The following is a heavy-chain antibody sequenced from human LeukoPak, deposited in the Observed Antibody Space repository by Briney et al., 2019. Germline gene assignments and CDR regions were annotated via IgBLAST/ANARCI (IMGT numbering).Heavy chain of an antibody. V-gene: IGHV1-2*02. Sequence: GASVKVSCKASGYTFTGYYMHWMRQAPGQGLEWMGWINPNSGGTNYAQKFQGRVTMTRDTSISTAYMELSRLRSDDTAVYYCARGIVVVPAAIDYWGQGTLVTVSS. CDR3: ARGIVVVPAAIDY. CDR1: GYTFTGYY. CDR2: INPNSGGT. D-gene: IGHD2-2*02. J-gene: IGHJ4*02.